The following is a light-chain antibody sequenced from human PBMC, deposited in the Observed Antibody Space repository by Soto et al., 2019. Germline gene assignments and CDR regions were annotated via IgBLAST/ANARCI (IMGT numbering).Light chain of an antibody. J-gene: IGKJ1*01. CDR2: DAS. CDR3: QQYGLQGT. CDR1: QTIRNY. Sequence: DIQMTQSPSTLSAFVGDRVTITCRASQTIRNYLAWYQQKPGKAPDLLIYDASSLENEVPSRFSGSGFGTEFTLTISSLQPDDSATYYCQQYGLQGTFGQGTKVDIK. V-gene: IGKV1-5*01.